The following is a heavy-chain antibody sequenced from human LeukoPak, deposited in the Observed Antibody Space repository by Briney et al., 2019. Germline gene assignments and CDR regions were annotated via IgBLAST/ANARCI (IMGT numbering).Heavy chain of an antibody. D-gene: IGHD2-2*01. Sequence: GASVKVSFKASGYTLTCYYMHAVRQAPGQGLEWMGLINPNSGGTNYAQKFQGRVTMNKETYISTAYMELRRLKADDTADYECARIVPAAVIDYWGQGTQITVSS. J-gene: IGHJ4*02. CDR2: INPNSGGT. CDR3: ARIVPAAVIDY. V-gene: IGHV1-2*06. CDR1: GYTLTCYY.